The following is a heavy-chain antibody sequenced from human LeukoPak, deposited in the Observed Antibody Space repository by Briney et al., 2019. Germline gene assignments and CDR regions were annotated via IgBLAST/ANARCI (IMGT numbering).Heavy chain of an antibody. Sequence: SETLSLTCAVYGGSFSGYYWSWIRQPPGKGLEWIGEINHSGSTNYNPSLKSRVTISVDTSKNQFSLKLSSVTAADTAVYYCARELSYCSSTSCYPAYYFDYWGQGTLVTVSS. CDR2: INHSGST. CDR3: ARELSYCSSTSCYPAYYFDY. CDR1: GGSFSGYY. V-gene: IGHV4-34*01. D-gene: IGHD2-2*01. J-gene: IGHJ4*02.